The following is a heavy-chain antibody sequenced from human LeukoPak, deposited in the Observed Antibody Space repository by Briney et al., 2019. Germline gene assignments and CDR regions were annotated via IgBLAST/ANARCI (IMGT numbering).Heavy chain of an antibody. CDR3: AKEAYSGSSFDF. Sequence: PGGSLRLSCAASGITFRNYAMSWVRQAPGKGLEWASTVSGNGESTFYADSVKGRFTISRANSKNTLYLQMNRLRADDMAIYYCAKEAYSGSSFDFWGQGTLVTVSS. V-gene: IGHV3-23*01. CDR2: VSGNGEST. J-gene: IGHJ4*02. D-gene: IGHD6-6*01. CDR1: GITFRNYA.